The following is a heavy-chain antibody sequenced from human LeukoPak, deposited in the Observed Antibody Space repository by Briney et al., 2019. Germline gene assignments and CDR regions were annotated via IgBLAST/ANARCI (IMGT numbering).Heavy chain of an antibody. Sequence: PSQTLSLTCTVSGGSISSGSYYWSWIRQPAGKGLEWIGRIYTSGSTNYNPSLKSRVTISVDTSKNQFSLKLTSVTAADSAVYYCAREWGYDSSFYYSAYFDYWGQGTLVTVSS. CDR2: IYTSGST. CDR1: GGSISSGSYY. V-gene: IGHV4-61*02. CDR3: AREWGYDSSFYYSAYFDY. D-gene: IGHD3-22*01. J-gene: IGHJ4*02.